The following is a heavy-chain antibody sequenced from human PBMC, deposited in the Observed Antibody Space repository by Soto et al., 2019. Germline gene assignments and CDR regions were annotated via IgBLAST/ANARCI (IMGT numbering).Heavy chain of an antibody. CDR3: AREDEDYYGSGTNNWFDP. D-gene: IGHD3-10*01. CDR1: GFTFSSYG. Sequence: GGSLRLSCAASGFTFSSYGMHWVRQAPGKGLEWVAVIWYDGSNKYYADSVKGRFTISRDNSKNTLYLQMNSLGAEDTAVYYCAREDEDYYGSGTNNWFDPWGQGTLVTVSS. CDR2: IWYDGSNK. J-gene: IGHJ5*02. V-gene: IGHV3-33*01.